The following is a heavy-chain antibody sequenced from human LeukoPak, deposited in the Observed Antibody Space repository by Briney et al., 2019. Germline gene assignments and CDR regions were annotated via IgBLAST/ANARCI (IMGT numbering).Heavy chain of an antibody. CDR3: ARGRGSYSFDY. J-gene: IGHJ4*02. CDR1: GYTFTSYG. D-gene: IGHD3-16*01. V-gene: IGHV1-2*02. CDR2: INPNNGDT. Sequence: ASVKVSCKASGYTFTSYGISWVRQAPGQGLEWMGWINPNNGDTNYAQKFQGRVTMTRDTPISTAYMYLSRLISDDTAVYYCARGRGSYSFDYWGQGTLVTVSS.